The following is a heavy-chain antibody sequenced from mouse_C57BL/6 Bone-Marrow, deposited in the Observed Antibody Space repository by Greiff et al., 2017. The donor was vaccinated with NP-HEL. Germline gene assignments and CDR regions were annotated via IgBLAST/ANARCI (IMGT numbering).Heavy chain of an antibody. CDR3: ASEPLYYGSSYGNYAMDY. Sequence: QVQLQQPGAELVMPGASVKLSCKASGYTFTSYWMHWVKQRPGQGLEWIGEIDPSDSYPNSNQKSKGKSTLTVDKSSSTAYMQLSSLTSEDSAVYDCASEPLYYGSSYGNYAMDYWGQGTSVTVSS. V-gene: IGHV1-69*01. CDR2: IDPSDSYP. J-gene: IGHJ4*01. CDR1: GYTFTSYW. D-gene: IGHD1-1*01.